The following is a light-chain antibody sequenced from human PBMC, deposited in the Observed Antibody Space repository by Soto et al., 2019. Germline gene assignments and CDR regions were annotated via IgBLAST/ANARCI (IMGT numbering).Light chain of an antibody. J-gene: IGKJ5*01. CDR3: QQGDSFPIT. V-gene: IGKV1-12*01. CDR1: QSISSW. Sequence: DIQMTQSPSSVSASVGDRVTITCRASQSISSWLAWYQQKPGTVPRLLIYAASSLQSGVPSRFSGSGAGTEFTLTITSLQPEAIGTYYCQQGDSFPITFGQGTRLEIK. CDR2: AAS.